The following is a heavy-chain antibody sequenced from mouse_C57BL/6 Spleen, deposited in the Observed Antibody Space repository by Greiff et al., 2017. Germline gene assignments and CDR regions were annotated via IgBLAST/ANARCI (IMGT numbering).Heavy chain of an antibody. CDR2: IYPGDGDT. Sequence: VQLQQSGPELVKPGASVKISCKASGYAFSSSWMNWVKQRPGKGLEWIGRIYPGDGDTNYNGKFKGKATLTADKSSSTAYMQLSSLTSEDSAVYFCARSGDYDYLDYWGQGTTLTVSS. CDR3: ARSGDYDYLDY. V-gene: IGHV1-82*01. CDR1: GYAFSSSW. D-gene: IGHD2-4*01. J-gene: IGHJ2*01.